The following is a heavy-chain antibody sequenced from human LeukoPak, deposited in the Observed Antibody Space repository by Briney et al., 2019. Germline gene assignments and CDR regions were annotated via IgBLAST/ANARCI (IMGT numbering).Heavy chain of an antibody. CDR3: ARGGGRPYYYYYMDV. J-gene: IGHJ6*03. D-gene: IGHD3-10*01. V-gene: IGHV4-59*01. Sequence: SETLSLTCTVSGGSIRSYYWSWIRQPPGKGLEWIGYMYYRGNTNYNPSLKSRVTISVDTSKNQFSLKLSSVTAADTAVYYCARGGGRPYYYYYMDVWAKGTTVTISS. CDR1: GGSIRSYY. CDR2: MYYRGNT.